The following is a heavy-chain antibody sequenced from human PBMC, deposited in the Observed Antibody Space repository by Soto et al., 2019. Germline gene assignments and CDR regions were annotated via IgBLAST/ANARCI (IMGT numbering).Heavy chain of an antibody. Sequence: GGSLRLSCAASGFTFSSYSRNWVRQAPGKGLEWVSYVSSSSSTIYYADSVKGRFTISRDNAKNSLYLQMNSLRDEDTAVYYCARGFDYSGGPFDYWGQGTLVTVSS. D-gene: IGHD4-4*01. CDR3: ARGFDYSGGPFDY. V-gene: IGHV3-48*02. CDR2: VSSSSSTI. CDR1: GFTFSSYS. J-gene: IGHJ4*02.